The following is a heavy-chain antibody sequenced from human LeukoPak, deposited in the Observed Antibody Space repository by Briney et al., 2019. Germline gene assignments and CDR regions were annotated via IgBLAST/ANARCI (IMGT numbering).Heavy chain of an antibody. CDR3: ARHVYSSGWYAYYFDY. J-gene: IGHJ4*02. Sequence: SETLSLTCTVSGGSISSYYWSWIRQPPGKGLGWIGYIYYSGSTNYNPSLKSRVTISVDTSKNQFSLKLSSVTAADTAVYYCARHVYSSGWYAYYFDYWGQGTLVTVSS. CDR2: IYYSGST. D-gene: IGHD6-19*01. V-gene: IGHV4-59*08. CDR1: GGSISSYY.